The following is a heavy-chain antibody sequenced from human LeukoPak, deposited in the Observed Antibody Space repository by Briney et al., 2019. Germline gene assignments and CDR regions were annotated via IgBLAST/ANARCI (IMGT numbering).Heavy chain of an antibody. D-gene: IGHD2-15*01. CDR2: IYTSGST. CDR3: ARDGYCSGGSCSFDY. V-gene: IGHV4-61*02. CDR1: GGSISSGSYY. J-gene: IGHJ4*02. Sequence: PSGTLSLTCTVSGGSISSGSYYWSWIRQPAGKGLEWIGRIYTSGSTNYNPSLKSRVTILVDTSKNQFSLQLSSVTAAETAVYYCARDGYCSGGSCSFDYWGQGTLVTVSS.